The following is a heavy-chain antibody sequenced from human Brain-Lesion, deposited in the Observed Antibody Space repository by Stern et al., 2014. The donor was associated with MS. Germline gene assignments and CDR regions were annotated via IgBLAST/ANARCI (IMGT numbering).Heavy chain of an antibody. Sequence: VQLEDSGAEVKKPGASVKVSCKASGYTFSSYDITWVRQAFGNGLERMGWMNPYSGNTGYAQKFKGRVSMTSDPSISTVYMELTSLTSDDTAVYFCARAVRNQLLSEYWGQGTLVTVSS. D-gene: IGHD2-2*01. J-gene: IGHJ4*02. CDR3: ARAVRNQLLSEY. CDR1: GYTFSSYD. V-gene: IGHV1-8*01. CDR2: MNPYSGNT.